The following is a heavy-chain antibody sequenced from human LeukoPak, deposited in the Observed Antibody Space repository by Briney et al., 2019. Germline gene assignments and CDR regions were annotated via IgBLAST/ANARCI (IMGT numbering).Heavy chain of an antibody. CDR2: ISGDGENS. CDR1: GFTLDDYA. Sequence: GGSLRLSCAASGFTLDDYAMPWVRQAPGKGLEWVSLISGDGENSYYAQSVKGRFTISRDNSKNSLYLQMNRLTIEDTAIYYCAKDSNGAGSYIDYWGQGTLVTVSS. CDR3: AKDSNGAGSYIDY. D-gene: IGHD3-10*01. J-gene: IGHJ4*02. V-gene: IGHV3-43*02.